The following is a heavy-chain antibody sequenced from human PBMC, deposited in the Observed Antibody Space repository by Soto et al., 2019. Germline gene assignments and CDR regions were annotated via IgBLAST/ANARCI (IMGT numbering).Heavy chain of an antibody. Sequence: QVQLVQSGAEVKKPGASVKVSCKASGYTFTSYDINWVRQATGQGLEWMGWMNPNSGNTGYAQKFQGRVTMTRNTYISTAYMELSSLRSEDTAVYYCARGVGLELGYYYYGMDVWGQGTTVTVSS. CDR2: MNPNSGNT. CDR1: GYTFTSYD. V-gene: IGHV1-8*01. CDR3: ARGVGLELGYYYYGMDV. D-gene: IGHD1-7*01. J-gene: IGHJ6*02.